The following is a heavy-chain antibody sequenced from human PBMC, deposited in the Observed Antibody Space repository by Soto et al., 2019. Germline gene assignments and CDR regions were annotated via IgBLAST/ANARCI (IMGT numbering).Heavy chain of an antibody. Sequence: QLQLQESGPGLVKPSETLSLTCNVSGGSISSRSYYWGWVRQPPGKGLEWIGTVYYSGSSYYNPSLTSRVTISVDTSKNQFSLKLSSVTAADTAVFYCVRHESYYPYYYHMDVWGKGTTVTVSS. CDR2: VYYSGSS. J-gene: IGHJ6*03. V-gene: IGHV4-39*01. CDR3: VRHESYYPYYYHMDV. CDR1: GGSISSRSYY. D-gene: IGHD3-10*01.